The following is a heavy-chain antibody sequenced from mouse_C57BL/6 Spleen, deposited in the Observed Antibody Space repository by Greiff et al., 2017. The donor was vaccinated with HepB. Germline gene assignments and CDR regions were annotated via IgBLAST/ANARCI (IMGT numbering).Heavy chain of an antibody. V-gene: IGHV3-8*01. CDR3: AGPLRRDYYAMDY. CDR2: ISYSGST. Sequence: EVMLVESGPGLAKPSQTLSLTCSVTGYSITSDYWNWIRKFPGNKLEYMGYISYSGSTYYNPSLKSRISITRDTSKNQYYLQLNSVTTEDTATYYCAGPLRRDYYAMDYWGQGTSVTVSS. J-gene: IGHJ4*01. CDR1: GYSITSDY. D-gene: IGHD1-2*01.